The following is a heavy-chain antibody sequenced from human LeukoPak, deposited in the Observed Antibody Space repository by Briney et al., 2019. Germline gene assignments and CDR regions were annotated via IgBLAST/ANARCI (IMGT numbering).Heavy chain of an antibody. J-gene: IGHJ6*03. Sequence: GASVKVSCKASGYTFTSYAMNWVRQAPGQGLEWMGWINTNTGNPTYAQGFTGRFVFSLDTSVSTAYLQISSLKAEDTAVYYCARGGGPPFDFWSGLLNNYYYYMDVWGKGTTVTVSS. CDR1: GYTFTSYA. D-gene: IGHD3-3*01. CDR3: ARGGGPPFDFWSGLLNNYYYYMDV. V-gene: IGHV7-4-1*02. CDR2: INTNTGNP.